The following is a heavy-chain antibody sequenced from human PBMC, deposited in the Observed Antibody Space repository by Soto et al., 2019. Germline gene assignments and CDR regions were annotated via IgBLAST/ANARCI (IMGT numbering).Heavy chain of an antibody. CDR3: ARQIVGATTDFDY. D-gene: IGHD1-26*01. CDR1: GGSISSGGYY. J-gene: IGHJ4*02. V-gene: IGHV4-39*01. Sequence: KSSETLSLTCTVSGGSISSGGYYWSWIRQHPGKGLEWIGYIYYSGSTYYNPSLKSRVTISVDTSKNQFSLKLSSVTAADTAVYYCARQIVGATTDFDYWGQGTLVTVSS. CDR2: IYYSGST.